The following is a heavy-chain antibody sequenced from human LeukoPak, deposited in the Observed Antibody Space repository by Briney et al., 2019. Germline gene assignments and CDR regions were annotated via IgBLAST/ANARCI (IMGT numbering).Heavy chain of an antibody. CDR3: ARATYYYDSSGYLIVDY. J-gene: IGHJ4*02. Sequence: SETLSLTCTVSAGSISSGGYYWSWIRQHPGKGLEWIGYFYYSGSTYYNPSLKSRVTISVDTSKNQFSLKLSSVTAADTAVYYCARATYYYDSSGYLIVDYWGQGTLVTVSS. D-gene: IGHD3-22*01. V-gene: IGHV4-31*03. CDR1: AGSISSGGYY. CDR2: FYYSGST.